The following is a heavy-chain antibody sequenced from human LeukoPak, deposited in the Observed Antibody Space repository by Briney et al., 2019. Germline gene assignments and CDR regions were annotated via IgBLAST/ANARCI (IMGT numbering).Heavy chain of an antibody. V-gene: IGHV4-59*12. Sequence: SETLSLTCTVSGGSISSYYWSWIRQPPGKGPEWIGYIYYSGSTNYNPSLKSRVTISVDTSKNQFSLKLSSVTAADTAVYYCARISGWYFYFDYWGQGTLVTVSS. J-gene: IGHJ4*02. CDR3: ARISGWYFYFDY. D-gene: IGHD6-19*01. CDR1: GGSISSYY. CDR2: IYYSGST.